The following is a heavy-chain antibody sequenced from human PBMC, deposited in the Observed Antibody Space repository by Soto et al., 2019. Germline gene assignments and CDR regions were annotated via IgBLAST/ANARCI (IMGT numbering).Heavy chain of an antibody. D-gene: IGHD3-3*01. J-gene: IGHJ6*02. CDR3: AKASGSRADYYYYGMDV. CDR1: GFTFSSYG. CDR2: ISYDGSNK. Sequence: PGGSLRLSCAASGFTFSSYGMHWVRQAPGKGLEWVAVISYDGSNKYYADSVKGRFTISRDNSKNTLYLQMNSLRAEDTAVYYCAKASGSRADYYYYGMDVWGQGTTVTVSS. V-gene: IGHV3-30*18.